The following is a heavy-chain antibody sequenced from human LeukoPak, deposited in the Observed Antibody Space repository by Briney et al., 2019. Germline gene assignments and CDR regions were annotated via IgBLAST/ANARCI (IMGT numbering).Heavy chain of an antibody. CDR3: ARCTTDYYYMDV. CDR1: GGTFSSYA. V-gene: IGHV1-69*05. CDR2: IIPTFGTA. Sequence: SVKVSCKASGGTFSSYAISWVRQAPGQGLEWMGRIIPTFGTANYAQKFQGRVTITTDESTSTAYMELSSLRSEDTAVYYCARCTTDYYYMDVWGKGTTVTVSS. J-gene: IGHJ6*03. D-gene: IGHD4-17*01.